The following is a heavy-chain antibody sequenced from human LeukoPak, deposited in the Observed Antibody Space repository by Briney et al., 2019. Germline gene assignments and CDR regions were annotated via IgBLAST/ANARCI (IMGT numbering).Heavy chain of an antibody. CDR3: ARGELSFDY. D-gene: IGHD3-16*01. J-gene: IGHJ4*02. CDR2: MSYDGSNK. Sequence: GGSLRLSCAASGFTFSSYAMHWVRQAPGKGLEWVAVMSYDGSNKYYADSVKGRFTISRDNSKNTLYLQMNSLRAEDTAVYYCARGELSFDYWGQGTLVTVSS. CDR1: GFTFSSYA. V-gene: IGHV3-30-3*01.